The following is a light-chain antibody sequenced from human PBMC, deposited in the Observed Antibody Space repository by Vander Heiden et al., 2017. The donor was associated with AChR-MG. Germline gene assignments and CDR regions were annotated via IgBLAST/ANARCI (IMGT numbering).Light chain of an antibody. J-gene: IGKJ1*01. CDR3: MEGVHLKT. V-gene: IGKV2-29*02. CDR1: LSLLHSDGRTY. CDR2: EVS. Sequence: IGITQIPLSLSVTPGQPASISCKSSLSLLHSDGRTYLSWYLQKPGQSPQLLIHEVSSRFSGVPDRFSGRGSGKDFTRRSSRVEDEDVGVYYCMEGVHLKTFGQGTKVEIK.